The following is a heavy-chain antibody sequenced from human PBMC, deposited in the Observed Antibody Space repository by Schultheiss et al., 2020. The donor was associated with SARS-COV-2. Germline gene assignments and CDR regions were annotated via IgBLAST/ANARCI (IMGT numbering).Heavy chain of an antibody. V-gene: IGHV3-21*01. Sequence: GGSLRLSCAASGFTFDDYAMHWVRQAPGKGLEWVSSISSSSSYIYYADSVKGRFTISRDNAKNSLYLQMNSLRDEDTAVYYCARAEWELTTGRYYFDYWGQGTLVTVSS. J-gene: IGHJ4*02. D-gene: IGHD1-26*01. CDR3: ARAEWELTTGRYYFDY. CDR2: ISSSSSYI. CDR1: GFTFDDYA.